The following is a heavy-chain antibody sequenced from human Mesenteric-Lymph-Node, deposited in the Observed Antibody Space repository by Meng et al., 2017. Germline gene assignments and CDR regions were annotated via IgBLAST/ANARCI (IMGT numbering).Heavy chain of an antibody. CDR2: YRYNRGT. CDR3: TRDSSDNWGRFDY. J-gene: IGHJ4*02. Sequence: SETLSLTCTVSGDSISSSSYYWGWIRQSPGKGPEWIGSYRYNRGTYYNPSLQSRVAISVDTSKNQFSLRVTSVTAADTAVFYCTRDSSDNWGRFDYWGQGTLVTVSS. V-gene: IGHV4-39*07. CDR1: GDSISSSSYY. D-gene: IGHD1-1*01.